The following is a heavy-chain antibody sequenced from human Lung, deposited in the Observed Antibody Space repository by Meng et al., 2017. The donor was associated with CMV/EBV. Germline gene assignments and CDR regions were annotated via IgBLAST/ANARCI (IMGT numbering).Heavy chain of an antibody. J-gene: IGHJ1*01. CDR2: IPHRGSS. V-gene: IGHV4-4*02. CDR1: GDSITNHNW. Sequence: QGQLGGSGPARGTASATLSLTCAVSGDSITNHNWWAWVRQPPGKGLEWIGEIPHRGSSAYNPSLKSRVSMSIDKSKNQFSLKLTSVTAADTAVYHCLRRSGGSVWGQGTLVTVSS. CDR3: LRRSGGSV. D-gene: IGHD3-10*01.